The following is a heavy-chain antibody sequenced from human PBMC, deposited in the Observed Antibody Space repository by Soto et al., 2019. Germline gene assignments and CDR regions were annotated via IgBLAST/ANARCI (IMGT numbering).Heavy chain of an antibody. V-gene: IGHV3-23*01. CDR1: GFSFSTYA. CDR2: ISGSGDAT. Sequence: GGSLRLSCAASGFSFSTYAMNWFRQAPGMGLEWVSIISGSGDATYYADSVKGRFTISRDNSKNTLFLDMNSLRAEDTAVYYCAKGGMAERHDYWGQGTLVTVS. J-gene: IGHJ4*02. CDR3: AKGGMAERHDY. D-gene: IGHD6-13*01.